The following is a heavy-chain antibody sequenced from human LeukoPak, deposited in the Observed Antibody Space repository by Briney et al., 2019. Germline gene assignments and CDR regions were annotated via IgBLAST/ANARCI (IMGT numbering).Heavy chain of an antibody. CDR2: IRSKANSYAT. D-gene: IGHD6-13*01. CDR1: GFTFSGSA. J-gene: IGHJ4*02. V-gene: IGHV3-73*01. CDR3: TRDPSGRSSWHFDY. Sequence: GGSLRLSCAASGFTFSGSAMHWVRQASGKGLEWVGRIRSKANSYATAYAASVKGRFTISRDDSKNTAYLQMSSLKTEDTAVYYCTRDPSGRSSWHFDYWGQGTLVTVFS.